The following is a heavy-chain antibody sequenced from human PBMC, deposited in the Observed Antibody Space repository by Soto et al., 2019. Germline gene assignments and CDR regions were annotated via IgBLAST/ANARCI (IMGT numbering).Heavy chain of an antibody. D-gene: IGHD3-3*01. CDR2: ISGSGGST. J-gene: IGHJ6*03. CDR3: AKFDYDFWSCYYSGYYYYMDV. CDR1: GFTFSSYA. V-gene: IGHV3-23*01. Sequence: GGSLRLSCAASGFTFSSYAMSWVRQAPGKGLEWVSAISGSGGSTYYGDSVKGRFTISRGNHNNTLYLQMNSLRADDTAVYNCAKFDYDFWSCYYSGYYYYMDVWGKGTTVTVSS.